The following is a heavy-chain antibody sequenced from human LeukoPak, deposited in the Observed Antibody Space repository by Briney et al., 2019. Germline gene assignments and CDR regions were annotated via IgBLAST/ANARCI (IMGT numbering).Heavy chain of an antibody. CDR2: INPSGGTT. CDR3: ARNGQQVRYFQH. J-gene: IGHJ1*01. Sequence: ASVKVSCKASGYTFTSYAMHWVRQAPGQGLEWMGIINPSGGTTSYAQKFQGRVTVTRDTSTSTVYMELSSLRSEDTAVYYCARNGQQVRYFQHWGQGTLVTVSS. D-gene: IGHD6-13*01. V-gene: IGHV1-46*01. CDR1: GYTFTSYA.